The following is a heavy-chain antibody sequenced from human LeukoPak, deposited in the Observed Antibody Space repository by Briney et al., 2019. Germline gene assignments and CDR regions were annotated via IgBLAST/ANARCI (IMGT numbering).Heavy chain of an antibody. D-gene: IGHD6-19*01. Sequence: PETLSLTCTVSGGSISSSSYYWGWIRQPPGKGLEWIGSIYYSGSTYYNPSLKSRVTISVDTSKNQFSLKLSSVTAADTAVYYCARHVENGQWLDPVLYYFDYWGQGTLVTVS. V-gene: IGHV4-39*01. CDR1: GGSISSSSYY. J-gene: IGHJ4*02. CDR3: ARHVENGQWLDPVLYYFDY. CDR2: IYYSGST.